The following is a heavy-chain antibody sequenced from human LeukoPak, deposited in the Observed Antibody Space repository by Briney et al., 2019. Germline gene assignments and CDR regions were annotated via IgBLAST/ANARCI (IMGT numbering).Heavy chain of an antibody. CDR1: GYTCTGYY. D-gene: IGHD4-17*01. CDR2: INPNSGGT. V-gene: IGHV1-2*02. Sequence: VASVKVSCKASGYTCTGYYMHWVRQAPGQGLEWMGWINPNSGGTNYAQKFQGRVTMTRDTSISTAYMELSRLRSDDTAVYYCARGRDYGDYVPLGYWGPGTLGTVSS. CDR3: ARGRDYGDYVPLGY. J-gene: IGHJ4*01.